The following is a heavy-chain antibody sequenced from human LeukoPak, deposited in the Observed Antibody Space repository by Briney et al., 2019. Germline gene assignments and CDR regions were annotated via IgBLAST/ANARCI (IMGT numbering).Heavy chain of an antibody. CDR2: IRDSSAYI. Sequence: GSLRLSCAASGFTFSSYCMNWVRQAPGKGLEWVSSIRDSSAYIYYAASVKGQFTISRDNAKNSLSLQMTSLRAEDTAVYYCARTRHCRAGCYPWDFHYWGQGTPVTVSS. D-gene: IGHD2-21*02. CDR1: GFTFSSYC. V-gene: IGHV3-21*01. CDR3: ARTRHCRAGCYPWDFHY. J-gene: IGHJ4*02.